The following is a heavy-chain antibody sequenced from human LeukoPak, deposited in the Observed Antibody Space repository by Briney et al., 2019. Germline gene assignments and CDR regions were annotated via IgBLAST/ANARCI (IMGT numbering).Heavy chain of an antibody. CDR1: GFTFSSYG. CDR2: IWYDGSNK. CDR3: ARMYYYDSSGYPEDDY. D-gene: IGHD3-22*01. J-gene: IGHJ4*02. V-gene: IGHV3-33*01. Sequence: GGSLRLSCAASGFTFSSYGMHWVRQAPGKGLEWVAVIWYDGSNKYYADSVKGRFTISRDNSKNTLYLQMNSLRAEDTAVYYCARMYYYDSSGYPEDDYWGQGTLVTVSS.